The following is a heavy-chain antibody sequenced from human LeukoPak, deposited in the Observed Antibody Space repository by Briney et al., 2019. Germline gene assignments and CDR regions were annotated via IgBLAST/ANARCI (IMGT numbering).Heavy chain of an antibody. CDR2: ITSSSSAI. D-gene: IGHD6-13*01. J-gene: IGHJ4*02. Sequence: PGGSLRLSCAASGFTFSGYSMNWVRQAPGKGLEWVSYITSSSSAIYYADSVKGRFTISRDNSKNTLYLQMNSLRAEDTAVYYCARGAYSSRIDYWGQGTLVTVSS. V-gene: IGHV3-48*01. CDR3: ARGAYSSRIDY. CDR1: GFTFSGYS.